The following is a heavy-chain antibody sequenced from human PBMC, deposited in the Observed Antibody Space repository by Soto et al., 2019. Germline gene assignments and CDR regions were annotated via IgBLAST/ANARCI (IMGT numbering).Heavy chain of an antibody. Sequence: QVQLVQSGAEVKKPGSSVKVSCKASGGSLSNYGISWVRQAPGQGLEWMGAIIPVFGTPNYAQKFQDRVTSTAAESTTTVDMEVRSLTSEDTAVYYCARGDATKIVVTTYYGMDVWGQGTTVTVSS. CDR2: IIPVFGTP. V-gene: IGHV1-69*12. D-gene: IGHD3-22*01. CDR3: ARGDATKIVVTTYYGMDV. CDR1: GGSLSNYG. J-gene: IGHJ6*02.